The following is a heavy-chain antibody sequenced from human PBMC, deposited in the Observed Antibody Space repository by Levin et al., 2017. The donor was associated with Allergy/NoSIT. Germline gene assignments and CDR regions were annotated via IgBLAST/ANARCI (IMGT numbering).Heavy chain of an antibody. CDR3: ARDRGVGWFDP. V-gene: IGHV3-33*01. D-gene: IGHD5-12*01. J-gene: IGHJ5*02. Sequence: PGESLKISCAASGFTFSSYGMHWVRQAPGKGLEWVAVIWYDGSNKYYADSVKGRFTISRDNSKNTLYLQMNSLRAEDTAVYYCARDRGVGWFDPWGQGTLVTVSS. CDR1: GFTFSSYG. CDR2: IWYDGSNK.